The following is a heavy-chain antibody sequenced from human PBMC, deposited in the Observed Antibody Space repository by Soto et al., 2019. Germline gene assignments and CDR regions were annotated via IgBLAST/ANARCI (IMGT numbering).Heavy chain of an antibody. CDR2: INPNSGGT. CDR1: GYTFTGYY. J-gene: IGHJ6*02. V-gene: IGHV1-2*02. Sequence: ASVKVSYKASGYTFTGYYMHWVRQAPGQGLEWMGWINPNSGGTNYAQKFQGRVTMTRDTSISTAYMELSRLRSDDTAVYYCARARPDRYYGMDVWGQGTTVTVSS. CDR3: ARARPDRYYGMDV.